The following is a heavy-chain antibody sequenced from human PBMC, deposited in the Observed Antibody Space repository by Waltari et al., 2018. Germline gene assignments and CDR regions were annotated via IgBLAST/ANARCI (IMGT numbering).Heavy chain of an antibody. V-gene: IGHV3-23*01. D-gene: IGHD6-13*01. J-gene: IGHJ4*02. CDR3: AKNRGSIWYSEAYFDY. Sequence: EVLLLESGGGLVQPGGSLRLSCAVSGFTFSSYAMRWVRQAPGKGLEWVSAISGSDDSTYYADSVKGRFTISRDNSKNTLYLQMNSLRVEDTAVYYCAKNRGSIWYSEAYFDYWGQGTLVTVAS. CDR2: ISGSDDST. CDR1: GFTFSSYA.